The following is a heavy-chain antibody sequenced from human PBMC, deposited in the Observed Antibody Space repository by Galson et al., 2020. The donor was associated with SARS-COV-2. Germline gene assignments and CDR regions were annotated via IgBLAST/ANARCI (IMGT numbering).Heavy chain of an antibody. V-gene: IGHV1-2*02. D-gene: IGHD3-9*01. Sequence: ASVKVPCKPTGYTLSGYYIHWLRQAPRQGLEWMGWINPNNGDPDYAQKFQGRVTMTWDTSINTAYMELDRLTSDDTAVFFCARGRPTIYGWFDPWGQGTLVTVSS. CDR2: INPNNGDP. CDR3: ARGRPTIYGWFDP. CDR1: GYTLSGYY. J-gene: IGHJ5*02.